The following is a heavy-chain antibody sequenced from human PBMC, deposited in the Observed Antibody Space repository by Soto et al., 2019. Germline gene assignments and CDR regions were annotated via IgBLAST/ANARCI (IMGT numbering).Heavy chain of an antibody. Sequence: SETLSLTCTVSGGSISSSSYYWGWIRQPPGKGLEWIGSIYYSGSTYYNPSLKSRVTISVDTSKNQFSLKLSSVTAADTAVYYCARYGSGSPFDYWGQGTLVTVLS. V-gene: IGHV4-39*01. J-gene: IGHJ4*02. D-gene: IGHD3-10*01. CDR1: GGSISSSSYY. CDR3: ARYGSGSPFDY. CDR2: IYYSGST.